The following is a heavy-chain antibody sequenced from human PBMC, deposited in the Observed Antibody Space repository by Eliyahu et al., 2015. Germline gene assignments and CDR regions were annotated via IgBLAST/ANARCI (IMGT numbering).Heavy chain of an antibody. CDR2: IYYSGST. CDR3: ARQHIVVVPAASWDNWFDP. J-gene: IGHJ5*02. D-gene: IGHD2-2*01. Sequence: QLQLQESGPGLVKPSETLSLXCTVSGGSXSXXXYYWGWXRQPPGKGLEWIGSIYYSGSTYYNPSLKSRVTISVDTSKNQFSLKLSSVTAADTAVYYCARQHIVVVPAASWDNWFDPWGQGTLVTVSS. V-gene: IGHV4-39*01. CDR1: GGSXSXXXYY.